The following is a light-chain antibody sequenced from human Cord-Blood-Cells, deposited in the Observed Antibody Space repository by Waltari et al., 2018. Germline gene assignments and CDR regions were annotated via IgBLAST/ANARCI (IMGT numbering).Light chain of an antibody. CDR3: CSYAGSSTLV. Sequence: QYALTQPSSVSGSPGQSITVSCTGTSSDVGSYNLVSWYHKHPGKARKLMIYEVSKRPSGVPNRFSCSKSGNTASLTISGRQAEDEADYYCCSYAGSSTLVFGGGTKLTVL. V-gene: IGLV2-23*02. J-gene: IGLJ3*02. CDR1: SSDVGSYNL. CDR2: EVS.